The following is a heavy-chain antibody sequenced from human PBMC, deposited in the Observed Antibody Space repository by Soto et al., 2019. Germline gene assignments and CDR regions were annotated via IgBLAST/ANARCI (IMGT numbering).Heavy chain of an antibody. CDR2: ISAYNGNT. V-gene: IGHV1-18*04. J-gene: IGHJ5*02. CDR3: ARVNYDYGGDNWFDP. D-gene: IGHD3-16*01. Sequence: QVQMVQSGAEVKRPGASVKVSCKASGYTFTSYGITWVRQAPGQGLEWMGWISAYNGNTNYAQKLQGRVTMTTDTSTRTAYMELRSLRSDDTAVYYCARVNYDYGGDNWFDPWGQGTLVTVSS. CDR1: GYTFTSYG.